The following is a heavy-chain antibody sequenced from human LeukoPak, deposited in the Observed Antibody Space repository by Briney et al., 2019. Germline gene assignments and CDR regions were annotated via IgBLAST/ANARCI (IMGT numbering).Heavy chain of an antibody. D-gene: IGHD2-15*01. CDR3: ARAGGGYCSGGSCYQFDY. J-gene: IGHJ4*02. CDR1: GYTFTGYA. CDR2: IIPIFGTA. Sequence: ASVKVSCKASGYTFTGYAMHWVRQAPGQGLEWMGGIIPIFGTANYAQKFQGRVTITADESTSTAYMELSSLRSEDTAVYYCARAGGGYCSGGSCYQFDYWGQGTLVTVSS. V-gene: IGHV1-69*13.